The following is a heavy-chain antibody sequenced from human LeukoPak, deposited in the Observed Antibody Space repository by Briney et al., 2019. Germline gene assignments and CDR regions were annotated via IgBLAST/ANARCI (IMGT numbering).Heavy chain of an antibody. J-gene: IGHJ6*02. V-gene: IGHV1-2*02. D-gene: IGHD6-13*01. Sequence: ASVKVSCKASGYTFTGYYMHCVRQAPGQGLEWMGWINPNSGGTNYAQKFQGRVTMTRDTSISTAYMELSRLRSDDTAVYYFARVAIAAASHYYGMDVWGQGTTVTVSS. CDR3: ARVAIAAASHYYGMDV. CDR1: GYTFTGYY. CDR2: INPNSGGT.